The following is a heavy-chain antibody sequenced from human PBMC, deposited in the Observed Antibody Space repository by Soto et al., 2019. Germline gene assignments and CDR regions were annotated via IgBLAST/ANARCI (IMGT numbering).Heavy chain of an antibody. CDR3: AKETHSNGYGSYFDY. J-gene: IGHJ4*02. CDR2: ISSGGGLK. D-gene: IGHD3-22*01. CDR1: GFTLSSFG. Sequence: GGSLRLSCAASGFTLSSFGMHWVRQAPGKGLEWVAVISSGGGLKYDADSVKGRFTISRDNSKNTLYLQMNSLGAEDTAIYYCAKETHSNGYGSYFDYWGQGVLVTVSS. V-gene: IGHV3-30*18.